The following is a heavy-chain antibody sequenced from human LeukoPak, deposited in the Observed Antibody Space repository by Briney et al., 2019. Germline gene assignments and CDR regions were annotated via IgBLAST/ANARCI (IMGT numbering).Heavy chain of an antibody. V-gene: IGHV3-74*01. CDR3: ARDPYSSSWYYYYYYMDV. Sequence: GGSLRLSCAASGFTFSSYWMHWVRQAPGKELVLVSRINSDGSSTSYADSVKGRFTISRDNAKNTLYLQMNSLRAEDTAVYYCARDPYSSSWYYYYYYMDVWGKGTTVTVSS. J-gene: IGHJ6*03. CDR2: INSDGSST. CDR1: GFTFSSYW. D-gene: IGHD6-13*01.